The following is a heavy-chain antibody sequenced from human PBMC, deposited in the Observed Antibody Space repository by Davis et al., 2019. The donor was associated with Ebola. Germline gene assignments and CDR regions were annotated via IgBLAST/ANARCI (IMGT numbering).Heavy chain of an antibody. Sequence: SETLSLTCTVSGGSISSYYWGWIRQPPGKGLEWIGSIYYSGSTYYNPSLKSRVTISVDTSKNQFSLKLSSVTAADTAVYYCARRAGYYYDSSGYSTTYYFDYWGQGTLVTVSS. V-gene: IGHV4-39*01. CDR3: ARRAGYYYDSSGYSTTYYFDY. CDR2: IYYSGST. CDR1: GGSISSYY. J-gene: IGHJ4*02. D-gene: IGHD3-22*01.